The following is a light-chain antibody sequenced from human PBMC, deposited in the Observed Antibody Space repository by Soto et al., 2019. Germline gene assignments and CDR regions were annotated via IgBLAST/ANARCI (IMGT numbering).Light chain of an antibody. CDR3: ALYTTISTYV. Sequence: QSALTQPASVSGSPGQSIAISCTGTSSDVGGYSYVSWYQQQPGKAPKLVISDVSNRPSGVSDRFSGSKSGNTASLTISGLQTEDEADYYCALYTTISTYVFGTGTKLTVL. J-gene: IGLJ1*01. V-gene: IGLV2-14*01. CDR2: DVS. CDR1: SSDVGGYSY.